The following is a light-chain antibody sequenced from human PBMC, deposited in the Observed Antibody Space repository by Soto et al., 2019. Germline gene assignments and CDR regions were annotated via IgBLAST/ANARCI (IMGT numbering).Light chain of an antibody. Sequence: DIQLTRSPSTLSASVGATVTVTCRASQSVSGWLAWYQQKPGEAPKLLIYHASSLASGVPSRFSGSGSGTEFTLTISSLQPDDFATYYCQQYHSFSPLTFGGGTKV. CDR1: QSVSGW. CDR3: QQYHSFSPLT. CDR2: HAS. V-gene: IGKV1-5*01. J-gene: IGKJ4*01.